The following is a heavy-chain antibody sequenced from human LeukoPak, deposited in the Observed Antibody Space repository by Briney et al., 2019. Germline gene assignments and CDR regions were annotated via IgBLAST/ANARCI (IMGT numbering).Heavy chain of an antibody. CDR1: GVSISSYY. CDR3: ARYQVGADYYFDY. V-gene: IGHV4-59*01. J-gene: IGHJ4*02. Sequence: PSETLSLTCTVSGVSISSYYWSWIRQPPGKGLELIGYIYYSGSTNYNPSLKSRVTISVDTSKNQFSLKLSSVTAADTAVYYCARYQVGADYYFDYWGQGTLVTVSS. D-gene: IGHD2-2*01. CDR2: IYYSGST.